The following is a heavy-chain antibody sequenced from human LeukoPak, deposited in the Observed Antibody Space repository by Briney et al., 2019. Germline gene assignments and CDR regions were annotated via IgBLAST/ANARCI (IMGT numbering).Heavy chain of an antibody. CDR1: GGSISHYY. J-gene: IGHJ5*02. V-gene: IGHV4-59*01. Sequence: PSETLSLTCSVSGGSISHYYWSWIRQPPGKGLEWIGYVYYNGSTKYNPSLKSRVTISVDTSKSQFYLNLNSVTAADTAIYYCARDLGRSSSWSKYSWFDPWGQGTLVTVSS. D-gene: IGHD6-13*01. CDR3: ARDLGRSSSWSKYSWFDP. CDR2: VYYNGST.